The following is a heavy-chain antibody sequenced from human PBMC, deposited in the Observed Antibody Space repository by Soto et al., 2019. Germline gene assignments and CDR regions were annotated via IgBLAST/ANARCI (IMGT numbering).Heavy chain of an antibody. CDR1: GFTFSSYE. D-gene: IGHD3-22*01. Sequence: PGGSLRLSCAASGFTFSSYEMNWVRQAPGKGLEWVSYISSSGSTIYYADSVKGRFTISRDNAKNSLYLQMNSLRAEDTAVYYCARVAYYYDSSDAFDIWGQGTMVTVSS. J-gene: IGHJ3*02. V-gene: IGHV3-48*03. CDR3: ARVAYYYDSSDAFDI. CDR2: ISSSGSTI.